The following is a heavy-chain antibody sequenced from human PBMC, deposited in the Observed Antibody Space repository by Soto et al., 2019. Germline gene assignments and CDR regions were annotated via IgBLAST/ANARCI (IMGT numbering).Heavy chain of an antibody. Sequence: QVQLVQSGPEVKMPGASVNVSCKASGYTFTSYGINWVRQAPGQGLEWMGRVSTYNGNTKYAQKFQGRVTMTTDTSTTTVYMHLRSLRSDATAVYYWARERGLTAATLFGYWGQGTVGTVS. CDR1: GYTFTSYG. CDR3: ARERGLTAATLFGY. CDR2: VSTYNGNT. D-gene: IGHD6-25*01. J-gene: IGHJ4*02. V-gene: IGHV1-18*01.